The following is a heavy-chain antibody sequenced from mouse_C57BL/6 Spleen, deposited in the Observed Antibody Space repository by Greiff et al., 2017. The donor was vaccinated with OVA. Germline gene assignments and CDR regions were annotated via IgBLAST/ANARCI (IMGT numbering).Heavy chain of an antibody. V-gene: IGHV1-52*01. D-gene: IGHD1-1*01. CDR3: AIITTVVERDFDY. J-gene: IGHJ2*01. Sequence: QVQLQQPGAELVRPGSSVKLSCKASGYTFTSYWMHWVKQRPIQGLEWIGNIDPSDSETHYNQKFKDKATLTVDKSSSTAYMQLSSLTSEDSAVYYGAIITTVVERDFDYWGQGTTLTVSS. CDR2: IDPSDSET. CDR1: GYTFTSYW.